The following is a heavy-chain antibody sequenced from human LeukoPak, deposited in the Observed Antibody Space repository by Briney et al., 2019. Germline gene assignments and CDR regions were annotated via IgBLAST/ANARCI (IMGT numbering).Heavy chain of an antibody. J-gene: IGHJ4*02. V-gene: IGHV3-30*02. CDR1: GITFSNYG. D-gene: IGHD3-22*01. CDR2: IRYDGSDK. Sequence: PGGSLRLSCAASGITFSNYGMHWVGQAPGKGLGWVAFIRYDGSDKYYADSVKGRFTLSRDNSKNTLYLQMNSLRTEDTAVYYCAKVPYYDSSGYYDYWGQGTLVTVSS. CDR3: AKVPYYDSSGYYDY.